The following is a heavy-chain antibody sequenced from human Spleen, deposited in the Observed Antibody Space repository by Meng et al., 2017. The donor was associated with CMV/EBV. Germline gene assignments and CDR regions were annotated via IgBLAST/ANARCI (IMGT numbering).Heavy chain of an antibody. CDR1: FTFISYG. D-gene: IGHD1-26*01. CDR3: AKELNSGSYRHPHYFDY. Sequence: FTFISYGMHWVRQAPGKGLEWVAVIWYDGSNKYYADSVKGRFTISRDNSKNTLYLQMSSLRAEDTAVYYCAKELNSGSYRHPHYFDYWGQGTLVTVSS. J-gene: IGHJ4*02. V-gene: IGHV3-33*06. CDR2: IWYDGSNK.